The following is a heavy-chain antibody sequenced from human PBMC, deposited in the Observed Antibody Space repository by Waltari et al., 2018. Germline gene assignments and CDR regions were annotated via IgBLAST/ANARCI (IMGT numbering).Heavy chain of an antibody. Sequence: QVQLVQSGAEVNRPGASVMVSCKASGYTLSGYYINWVRQAPGQGLEWMGRFNPSSGDTDYAQKFQGRVTMTRDTSINTAYLELTSLTSDDTAVYYCAKTGDFYSLEYWGQGSLVTVSS. J-gene: IGHJ4*02. D-gene: IGHD3-3*01. CDR2: FNPSSGDT. CDR3: AKTGDFYSLEY. CDR1: GYTLSGYY. V-gene: IGHV1-2*06.